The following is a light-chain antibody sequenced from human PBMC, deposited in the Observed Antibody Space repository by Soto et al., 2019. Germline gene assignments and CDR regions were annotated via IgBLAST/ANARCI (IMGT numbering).Light chain of an antibody. Sequence: QSVLTQPASVSGSPGQAITVSCSGTSSDIGAHNFVPWYQQHPGKAPKLIIYEVINQPSGVSDRFSGSKSGNTASLTISGLQSEDEADYYCNSYTTSNTFVFGSGTKVTVL. CDR3: NSYTTSNTFV. J-gene: IGLJ1*01. CDR2: EVI. V-gene: IGLV2-14*03. CDR1: SSDIGAHNF.